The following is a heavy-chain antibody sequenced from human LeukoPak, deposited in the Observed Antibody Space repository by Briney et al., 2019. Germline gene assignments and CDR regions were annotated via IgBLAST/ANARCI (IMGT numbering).Heavy chain of an antibody. V-gene: IGHV1-2*02. CDR3: ARDSFISGSYYKNPPFGY. CDR2: INPNSGGT. D-gene: IGHD3-10*01. Sequence: ASVKVSCKASGYTFTGYYMHWVRQAPGQGLEWMGWINPNSGGTSYAQKFQGRVTMTRDTSISTAYMELSRLRSDDTAVYYCARDSFISGSYYKNPPFGYWGQGTLVTVSS. J-gene: IGHJ4*02. CDR1: GYTFTGYY.